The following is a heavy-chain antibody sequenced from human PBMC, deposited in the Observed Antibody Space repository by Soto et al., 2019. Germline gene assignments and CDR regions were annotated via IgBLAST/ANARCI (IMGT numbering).Heavy chain of an antibody. CDR2: IKSKTDGGTT. D-gene: IGHD1-1*01. CDR1: GFTFSNAW. J-gene: IGHJ6*03. Sequence: EVQLVESGGGLVKPGGSLRLSCAASGFTFSNAWMSWVRQAPGKGLEWVGRIKSKTDGGTTDYAAPVKGRVTISRDDSKNTLYLQMNSLKTDDTAVYYCTTVSRPEYYYYMDVWGKGTTVTVSS. CDR3: TTVSRPEYYYYMDV. V-gene: IGHV3-15*01.